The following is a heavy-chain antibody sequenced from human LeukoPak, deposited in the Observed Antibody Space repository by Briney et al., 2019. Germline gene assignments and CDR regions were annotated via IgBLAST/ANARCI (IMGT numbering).Heavy chain of an antibody. CDR1: DGSISSYY. D-gene: IGHD1-26*01. V-gene: IGHV4-59*01. CDR2: IYYNGNT. CDR3: ARGRSNYYGMDV. J-gene: IGHJ6*02. Sequence: SETLSLTCSVSDGSISSYYWNWIQRPPGKGLEWIGYIYYNGNTNYSPSLKSRVTMSVDTSKNLFSLKVSSVTAADTAVYYCARGRSNYYGMDVWGQGTTVTVSS.